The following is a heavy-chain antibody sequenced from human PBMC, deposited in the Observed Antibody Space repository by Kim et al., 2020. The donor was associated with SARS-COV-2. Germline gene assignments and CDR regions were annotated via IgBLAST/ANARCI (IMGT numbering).Heavy chain of an antibody. V-gene: IGHV3-23*01. J-gene: IGHJ4*02. D-gene: IGHD4-17*01. CDR3: AKATTVTTTGTYYFDY. Sequence: VKGRFSISRDNSKNTLYLQMNSLRAEDTAVYYCAKATTVTTTGTYYFDYWGQGTLVTVSS.